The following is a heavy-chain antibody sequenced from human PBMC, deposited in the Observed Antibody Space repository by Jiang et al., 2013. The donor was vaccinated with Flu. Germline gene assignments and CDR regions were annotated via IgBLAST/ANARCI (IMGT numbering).Heavy chain of an antibody. D-gene: IGHD5-24*01. V-gene: IGHV4-59*08. Sequence: SLTCTVSGGSISSYYWSWIRQPPGKGLEWIGYIYYSGSTNYNPSLKSRVTISVDTSKNQFSLKLSSVTAADTAVYYCARGVEMATIEHYFDYWGQGTLVTVSS. CDR3: ARGVEMATIEHYFDY. J-gene: IGHJ4*02. CDR2: IYYSGST. CDR1: GGSISSYY.